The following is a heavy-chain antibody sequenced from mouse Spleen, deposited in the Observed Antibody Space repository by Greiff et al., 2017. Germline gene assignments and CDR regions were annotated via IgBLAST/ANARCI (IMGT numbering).Heavy chain of an antibody. V-gene: IGHV5-9*04. Sequence: EVKLVESGGGLVKLGGSLKLSCAASGFTFSSYAMSWVRQTPEKRLEWVATISSGGGNTYYPDSVKGRFTISRDNAKNTLYLQMSSLKSEDTAMYYCERKEYGNYFDYWGQGTTLTVSS. CDR2: ISSGGGNT. CDR1: GFTFSSYA. CDR3: ERKEYGNYFDY. J-gene: IGHJ2*01. D-gene: IGHD2-10*02.